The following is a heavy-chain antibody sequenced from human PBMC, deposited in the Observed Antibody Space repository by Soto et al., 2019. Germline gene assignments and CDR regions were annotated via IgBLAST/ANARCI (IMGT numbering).Heavy chain of an antibody. D-gene: IGHD2-2*01. CDR1: GGTFSSYT. CDR3: ARDSICSSTSCYMDV. Sequence: QVQLVQSGAEVKKPGSSVKVSCKASGGTFSSYTISWVRQAPGQGLEWMGRIIPILGIANYAQKFQGRVTITGDKSTSTAYMELSSLRSEDTAVYHCARDSICSSTSCYMDVWGKGTTVTVSS. V-gene: IGHV1-69*08. CDR2: IIPILGIA. J-gene: IGHJ6*03.